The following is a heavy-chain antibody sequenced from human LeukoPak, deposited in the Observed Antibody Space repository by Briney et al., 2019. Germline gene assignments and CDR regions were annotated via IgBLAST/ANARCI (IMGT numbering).Heavy chain of an antibody. J-gene: IGHJ4*02. CDR1: GFSFSNYA. V-gene: IGHV3-64*01. D-gene: IGHD2-2*01. CDR3: ARDRWGCTSTSCYDSGY. CDR2: ISSDGVST. Sequence: PGGSLRLSCAASGFSFSNYAMHWVRQAPPGGVEYVLAISSDGVSTYYANSVKGRFTISRDNSKNTLFLQMGSLRAGDMAVYYCARDRWGCTSTSCYDSGYWGQGTLVTVSS.